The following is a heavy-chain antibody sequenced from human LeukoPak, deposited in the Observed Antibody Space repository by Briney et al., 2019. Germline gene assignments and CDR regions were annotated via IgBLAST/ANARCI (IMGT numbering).Heavy chain of an antibody. CDR3: GMSGDRVPLQDDVFDV. D-gene: IGHD1-26*01. CDR2: IYPGDSGP. Sequence: GGSLKISCKVSGYSFTSYCIGWVGQMPGKGLEWMGIIYPGDSGPTYSPPFQGQVTISVDKSINTAYLQWSSLQASDTAMYYCGMSGDRVPLQDDVFDVWGQGTMVTVST. CDR1: GYSFTSYC. J-gene: IGHJ3*01. V-gene: IGHV5-51*01.